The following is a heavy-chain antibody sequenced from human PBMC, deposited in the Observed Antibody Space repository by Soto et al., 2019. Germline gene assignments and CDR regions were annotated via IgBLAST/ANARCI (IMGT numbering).Heavy chain of an antibody. CDR2: LSASGGGT. CDR3: ARVQFGSRMRFDP. D-gene: IGHD3-10*01. Sequence: PGESLKISCAAPGSTFNSYDMSWVRQAPGKGLEWVSALSASGGGTHYADSVNGRFTFSTDNSKNTLYLQMNSLRAEDTAVYYCARVQFGSRMRFDPWGQGTLVTVSS. V-gene: IGHV3-23*01. CDR1: GSTFNSYD. J-gene: IGHJ5*02.